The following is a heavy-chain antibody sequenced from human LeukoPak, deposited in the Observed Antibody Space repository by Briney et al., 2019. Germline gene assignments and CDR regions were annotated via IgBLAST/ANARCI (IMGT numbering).Heavy chain of an antibody. CDR3: ARRLKICGVVPGDAFDI. V-gene: IGHV4-59*01. Sequence: SETLSLTCTVSGSISSYYWTWIRQPPGKGLEWIGYIYYSGSTNYNPSLKSRVTISLDTSKNQFSLKLSSVTAADTAVYYCARRLKICGVVPGDAFDIWGQGTMVTVSS. CDR1: GSISSYY. CDR2: IYYSGST. D-gene: IGHD3-3*01. J-gene: IGHJ3*02.